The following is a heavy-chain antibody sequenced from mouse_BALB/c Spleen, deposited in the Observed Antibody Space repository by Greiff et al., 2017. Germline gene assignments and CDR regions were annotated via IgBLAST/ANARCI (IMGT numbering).Heavy chain of an antibody. CDR3: AKNFPHYYGSSYTAMDY. V-gene: IGHV2-5-1*01. CDR1: GFSLTSYG. Sequence: VKLQESGPSLVQPSQSLSITCTVSGFSLTSYGVHWVRQSPGKGLEWLGVIWRGGSTDYNAAFMSRLSITKDNSKSQVFFKMNSLQADDTAIYYCAKNFPHYYGSSYTAMDYWGQGTSVTVSS. CDR2: IWRGGST. D-gene: IGHD1-1*01. J-gene: IGHJ4*01.